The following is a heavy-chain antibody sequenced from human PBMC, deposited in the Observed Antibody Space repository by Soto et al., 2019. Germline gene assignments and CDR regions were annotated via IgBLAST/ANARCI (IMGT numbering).Heavy chain of an antibody. Sequence: PGRSLRLSCAASGFTFSSYEMNWVRQAPGKGLEGVSHISSGGGSENFIYYADSVKGRFTISRDNDKNSLYLQMNSLRAEDTAVYYCAREHYDSTVYYFSFGFYXWGQGTLVTVS. J-gene: IGHJ3*01. D-gene: IGHD3-22*01. CDR1: GFTFSSYE. V-gene: IGHV3-48*03. CDR2: ISSGGGSENFI. CDR3: AREHYDSTVYYFSFGFYX.